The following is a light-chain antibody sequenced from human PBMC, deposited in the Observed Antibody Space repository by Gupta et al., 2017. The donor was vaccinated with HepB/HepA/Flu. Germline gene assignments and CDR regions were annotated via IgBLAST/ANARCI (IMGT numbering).Light chain of an antibody. CDR2: DAS. CDR1: QSVSSY. CDR3: QQRSNWQGPRT. Sequence: EIVLTQSPATLSLSPGERATLSCRASQSVSSYLAWYQQKPGQAPRLLIYDASNRATGIPARFSGSGSGTDFTLTISSLEPEDFAVYYCQQRSNWQGPRTFGQGTKVEIK. V-gene: IGKV3-11*01. J-gene: IGKJ1*01.